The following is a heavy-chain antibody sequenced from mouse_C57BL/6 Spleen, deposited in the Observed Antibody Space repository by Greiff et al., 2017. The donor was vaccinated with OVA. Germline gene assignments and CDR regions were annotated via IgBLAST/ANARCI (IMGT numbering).Heavy chain of an antibody. Sequence: VQLQQSVAELVRPGASVKLSCTASGFNIKNTYMHWVKQRPEQGLEWIGRIDPANGNTKYAPKLQGKATITADTSSHTAYLQLSSLTSEDTAIYYCAVTTVVARWYFDVWGTGTTVTVSS. CDR1: GFNIKNTY. CDR3: AVTTVVARWYFDV. D-gene: IGHD1-1*01. CDR2: IDPANGNT. V-gene: IGHV14-3*01. J-gene: IGHJ1*03.